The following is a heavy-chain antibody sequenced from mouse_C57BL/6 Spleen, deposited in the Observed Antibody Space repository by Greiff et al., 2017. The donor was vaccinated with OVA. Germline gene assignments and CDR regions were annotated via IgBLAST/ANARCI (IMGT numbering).Heavy chain of an antibody. CDR1: GYTFTSYW. CDR2: IHPNSGST. D-gene: IGHD2-4*01. J-gene: IGHJ3*01. Sequence: QVQLQQPGAELVKPEASVKLSCKASGYTFTSYWMHWVKQRPGQGLEWIGMIHPNSGSTNYNEKFKSKATLTVDKSSSTAYMQLSSLTSEDSAVYYCARSRYDYFAYWGQGTLVTVSA. V-gene: IGHV1-64*01. CDR3: ARSRYDYFAY.